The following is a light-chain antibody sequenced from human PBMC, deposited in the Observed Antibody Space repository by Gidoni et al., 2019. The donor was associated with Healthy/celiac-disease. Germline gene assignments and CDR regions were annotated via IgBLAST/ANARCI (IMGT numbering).Light chain of an antibody. Sequence: DIQMTQSPSSLSASVGDRVTITCQASQDISNYLNCYQQKQGKAPKLLIYDASNLETGVPSRFSGSGSGTDFTFTISSLQPEDIATYDCQQYDNLPPVNTFGPGTKVDIK. J-gene: IGKJ3*01. CDR3: QQYDNLPPVNT. CDR2: DAS. CDR1: QDISNY. V-gene: IGKV1-33*01.